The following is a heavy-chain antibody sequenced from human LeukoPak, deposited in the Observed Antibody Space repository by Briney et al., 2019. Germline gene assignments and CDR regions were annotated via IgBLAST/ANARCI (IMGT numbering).Heavy chain of an antibody. CDR3: AKEANIRGSSWTNDY. Sequence: GGSLRLSCAAAGFTFSSYAVNWVRQAPGKGLEWVSAISGSGGSTYYADSVKGRFTISRDNSKNTLYLQMNSLRAEDTAVYYCAKEANIRGSSWTNDYWGQGTLVTVSS. V-gene: IGHV3-23*01. J-gene: IGHJ4*02. CDR1: GFTFSSYA. CDR2: ISGSGGST. D-gene: IGHD6-13*01.